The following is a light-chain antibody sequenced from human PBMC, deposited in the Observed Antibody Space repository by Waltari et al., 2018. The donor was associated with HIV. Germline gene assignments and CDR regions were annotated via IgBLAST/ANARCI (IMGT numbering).Light chain of an antibody. J-gene: IGKJ2*01. V-gene: IGKV3-20*01. CDR3: QQYGSSPKT. CDR1: QSLSSSY. CDR2: GAS. Sequence: EIVLTQSPGTLSLSQGERATISCRASQSLSSSYLAWYQQKPGQAPRLLVYGASHRATDIPDRFSGSGSGTDFALTISRVEPEDFAVYYCQQYGSSPKTFGQGTKLEIK.